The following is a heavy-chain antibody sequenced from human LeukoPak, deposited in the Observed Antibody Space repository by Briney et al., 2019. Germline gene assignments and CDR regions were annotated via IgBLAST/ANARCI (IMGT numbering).Heavy chain of an antibody. D-gene: IGHD5-12*01. CDR1: GFTFSSYA. CDR2: ISYDGGNK. Sequence: PGRSLRLSCAASGFTFSSYAMHWVRQAPGKGLEWVAVISYDGGNKYYADSVKGRFTISRDNSKNTLYLQMNSLRAEDTAVYYCARTYSGYDFDYWGQGTLVTVSS. J-gene: IGHJ4*02. V-gene: IGHV3-30*01. CDR3: ARTYSGYDFDY.